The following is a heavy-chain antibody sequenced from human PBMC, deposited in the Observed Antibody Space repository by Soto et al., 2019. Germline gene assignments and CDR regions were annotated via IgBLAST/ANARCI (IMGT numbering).Heavy chain of an antibody. CDR2: IYHSGST. V-gene: IGHV4-38-2*01. J-gene: IGHJ4*02. CDR1: GYSISSGYY. CDR3: ARVAYCSSTSCYSFDY. Sequence: SETLSLTCAVSGYSISSGYYWGWIRQPPGKGLEWIGSIYHSGSTYYNPSLKSRVTISVDTSKNQFSLKLSSVTAADTAVYYCARVAYCSSTSCYSFDYWGQGTLVTVSS. D-gene: IGHD2-2*01.